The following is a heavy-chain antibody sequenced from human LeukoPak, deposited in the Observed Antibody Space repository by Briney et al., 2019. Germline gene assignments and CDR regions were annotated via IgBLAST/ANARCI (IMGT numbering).Heavy chain of an antibody. D-gene: IGHD3-10*01. CDR3: AKDQTMVRVVSHFDY. CDR1: GFTFSSNA. Sequence: GGSLRLSCAASGFTFSSNAMSWVRQAPGKGLEWVSAISGSGGSTYYADSVKGRFTISGDNSKNTLYLQMNSLRAEDTAVYYCAKDQTMVRVVSHFDYWGQGTLVTVSS. J-gene: IGHJ4*02. V-gene: IGHV3-23*01. CDR2: ISGSGGST.